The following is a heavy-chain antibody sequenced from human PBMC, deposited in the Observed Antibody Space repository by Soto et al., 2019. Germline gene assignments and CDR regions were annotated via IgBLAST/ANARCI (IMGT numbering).Heavy chain of an antibody. J-gene: IGHJ6*02. CDR2: IMPIFRTP. V-gene: IGHV1-69*12. CDR3: ARDKDRPQLGGNYYYILDV. Sequence: QVQLEQSGAEVKKPGSSVKVSCKASGGTFRTSAISWVRQAPGQGLEWMGGIMPIFRTPDYAQKFQGRVIITADEFTGTAYMEWSGLRSDDTDVYYCARDKDRPQLGGNYYYILDVWGQGTTITVSS. D-gene: IGHD3-3*02. CDR1: GGTFRTSA.